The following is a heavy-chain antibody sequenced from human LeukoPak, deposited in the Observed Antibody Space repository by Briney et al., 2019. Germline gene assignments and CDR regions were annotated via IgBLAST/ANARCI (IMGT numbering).Heavy chain of an antibody. CDR1: GFTFSNYW. CDR2: FSNDGTTT. CDR3: ARGRYYLDS. Sequence: GGSLRLSCAASGFTFSNYWMHWVRQAPGKGLVWVSRFSNDGTTTTYADSVKGRFTISRDNAENTLYLQMNSLRADDTAVYYCARGRYYLDSWGQGTLVTVSS. V-gene: IGHV3-74*01. J-gene: IGHJ4*02.